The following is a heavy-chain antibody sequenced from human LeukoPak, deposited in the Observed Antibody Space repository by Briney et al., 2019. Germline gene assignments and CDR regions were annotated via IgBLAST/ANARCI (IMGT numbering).Heavy chain of an antibody. D-gene: IGHD4-17*01. CDR3: ARVPYGDYRSEHFQH. V-gene: IGHV1-69*04. J-gene: IGHJ1*01. CDR2: IIPILGIA. CDR1: GGTFSSYA. Sequence: GSSVKVSCKASGGTFSSYAISWVRQAPGQGLEWMGRIIPILGIANYAQKFQGRVTITADKSTSTAYMELSSLRSEDTAVYYCARVPYGDYRSEHFQHWGQGTLVTVSS.